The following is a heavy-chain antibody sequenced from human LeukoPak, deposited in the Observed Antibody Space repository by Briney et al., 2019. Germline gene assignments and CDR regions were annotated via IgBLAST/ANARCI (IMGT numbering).Heavy chain of an antibody. V-gene: IGHV4-30-2*01. CDR3: ARDCTNGVCYSNY. CDR2: IYHSGST. J-gene: IGHJ4*02. CDR1: GGSISSGGYY. D-gene: IGHD2-8*01. Sequence: PSETLSLTCTVSGGSISSGGYYWSWIRQPPGKGLEWIGYIYHSGSTYYNPSLKSRVTISVDRSKNQFSLKLSSVTAADTAVYYCARDCTNGVCYSNYWGQGTLVTVSS.